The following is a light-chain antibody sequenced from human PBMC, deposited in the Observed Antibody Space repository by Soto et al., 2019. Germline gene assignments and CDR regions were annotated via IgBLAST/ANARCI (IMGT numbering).Light chain of an antibody. J-gene: IGKJ5*01. Sequence: EIVLTQSPATLSLSPGERATLSCRASQSVSSYLAWYQQKPGQAPRLLIYDASNRATGIPARFSGSGSGTDFPLTISSLEPEDFAVYYCQQRSNWPSTFGQGTLLDIK. CDR2: DAS. CDR1: QSVSSY. V-gene: IGKV3-11*01. CDR3: QQRSNWPST.